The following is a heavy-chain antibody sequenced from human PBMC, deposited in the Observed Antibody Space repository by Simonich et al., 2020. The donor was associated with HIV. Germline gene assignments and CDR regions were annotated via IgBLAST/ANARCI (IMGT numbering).Heavy chain of an antibody. J-gene: IGHJ6*03. D-gene: IGHD2-15*01. CDR1: GYIFTSYA. CDR3: ARGSPQDPYYYYYYMDV. CDR2: FSAYKGNT. Sequence: QVQLVQSGAEVKKPGASVKVSCKTSGYIFTSYAISWVRQAPGQGLEWMGWFSAYKGNTNYAQKLQGRVTMTTDTSTSTAYMELRSLRSDDTAVYYCARGSPQDPYYYYYYMDVWGKGTTVTVSS. V-gene: IGHV1-18*01.